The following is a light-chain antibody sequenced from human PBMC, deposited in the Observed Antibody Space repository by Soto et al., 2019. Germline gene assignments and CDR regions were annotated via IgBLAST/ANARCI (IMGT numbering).Light chain of an antibody. J-gene: IGKJ1*01. CDR3: QQYNDYSWT. CDR1: QSISAW. CDR2: KAS. Sequence: DIQLTQSPSTLSASFGEGRSINCRASQSISAWLAWYQQKPGKTPRLLIYKASTLEIGVPSRFSGSGSGTEFTLTISNLQPDDVAIYYCQQYNDYSWTFGQGTKVDI. V-gene: IGKV1-5*03.